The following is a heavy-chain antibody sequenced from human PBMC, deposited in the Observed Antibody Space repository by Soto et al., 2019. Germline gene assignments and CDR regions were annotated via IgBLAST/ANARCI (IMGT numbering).Heavy chain of an antibody. Sequence: QVQLVESGGGVVQPGRSLRLSCAASGFAFSSYAMHWVRQAPGKGLEWVAVISYDGSNKYYADSVKGRFTISRDNSKNTLYLQMNSLRAEDTAVYYCARVYYDSSGYQNFDYWGQGTLVTVSS. V-gene: IGHV3-30-3*01. D-gene: IGHD3-22*01. CDR3: ARVYYDSSGYQNFDY. J-gene: IGHJ4*02. CDR2: ISYDGSNK. CDR1: GFAFSSYA.